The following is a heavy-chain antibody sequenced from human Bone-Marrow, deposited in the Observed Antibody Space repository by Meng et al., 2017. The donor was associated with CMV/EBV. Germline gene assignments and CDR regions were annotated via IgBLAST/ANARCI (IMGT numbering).Heavy chain of an antibody. CDR2: IGSSGTSI. J-gene: IGHJ6*01. D-gene: IGHD2-2*03. CDR1: GFTFSDYY. V-gene: IGHV3-11*01. Sequence: GESLKISCAASGFTFSDYYMSWVRQAPGKGLEWFAYIGSSGTSISYGDPVKGRFTISRDNAKNSLYLQMNSLRAEDTAVYYCARYGYCSSSSCYANYYYGMDVWGQGTTVTVSS. CDR3: ARYGYCSSSSCYANYYYGMDV.